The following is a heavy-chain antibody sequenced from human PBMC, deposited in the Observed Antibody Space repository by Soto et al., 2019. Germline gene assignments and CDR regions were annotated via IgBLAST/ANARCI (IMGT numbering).Heavy chain of an antibody. CDR2: IYYSGNT. V-gene: IGHV4-31*02. CDR3: AQALVFTGGDGFDI. J-gene: IGHJ3*02. CDR1: GGSITTGGRY. Sequence: QVRLQEWGPGLVKPSQTLSLKCSVSGGSITTGGRYWSWIRQLPGKGLEWIGDIYYSGNTYYNASRKSRGTISVEAAKNQFSLKLSSVTAADTAVYYCAQALVFTGGDGFDIWGQGRLVTVSS. D-gene: IGHD1-1*01.